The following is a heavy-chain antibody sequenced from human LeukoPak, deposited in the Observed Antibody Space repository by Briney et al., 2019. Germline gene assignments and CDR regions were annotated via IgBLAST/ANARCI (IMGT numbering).Heavy chain of an antibody. J-gene: IGHJ4*02. D-gene: IGHD4-23*01. Sequence: GGSLRLSCAASGFTFSSYAMHWGRQAPGKGLEWVAVISYDASNKYYTDSVKGRFTISRDNSKNMLYLQTDSLRVEDTAVYHCAREEYGGVYFDYWGQGTLVTVSS. CDR3: AREEYGGVYFDY. CDR1: GFTFSSYA. CDR2: ISYDASNK. V-gene: IGHV3-30-3*01.